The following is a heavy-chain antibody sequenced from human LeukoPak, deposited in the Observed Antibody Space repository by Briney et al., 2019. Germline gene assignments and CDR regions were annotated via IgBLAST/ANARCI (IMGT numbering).Heavy chain of an antibody. CDR3: ARRGRSSAYYFDY. D-gene: IGHD6-6*01. Sequence: GGSLRLSCDTSGFTFTDYEMNWVRQAPGKGLEWISYLSSTARTIYYADSVKGRFTISRDTAGNSVSLQMNSLRGDDTAVYYCARRGRSSAYYFDYWGQGTLVTVSS. CDR2: LSSTARTI. J-gene: IGHJ4*02. CDR1: GFTFTDYE. V-gene: IGHV3-48*03.